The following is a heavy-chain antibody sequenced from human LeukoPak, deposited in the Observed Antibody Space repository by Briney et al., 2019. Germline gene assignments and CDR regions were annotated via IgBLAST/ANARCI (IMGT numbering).Heavy chain of an antibody. Sequence: SQTLSLTCTVSGGSISSGGYYWSWIRQPPGKGLEWIGEINHSGSTNYNPSLKSRVTISVDTSKNQFSLKLSSVTAADTAVYYCARGRAAMVTNYGMDVWGQGTTVTVSS. CDR3: ARGRAAMVTNYGMDV. CDR2: INHSGST. V-gene: IGHV4-30-2*01. J-gene: IGHJ6*02. CDR1: GGSISSGGYY. D-gene: IGHD5-18*01.